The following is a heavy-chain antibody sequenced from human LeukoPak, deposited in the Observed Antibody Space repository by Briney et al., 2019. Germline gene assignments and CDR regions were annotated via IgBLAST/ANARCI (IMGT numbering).Heavy chain of an antibody. D-gene: IGHD6-19*01. Sequence: KSSETLSLTCTVSGGSISSGSYYWSWIRQPAGKGLEWIGRIYTSGSTNYNPSLKSRVTISVDTSKNQFSLKLSSVTAAVTAVYYCARRRSSGWRFSFDYWGQGTLVTVSS. CDR3: ARRRSSGWRFSFDY. V-gene: IGHV4-61*02. CDR1: GGSISSGSYY. J-gene: IGHJ4*02. CDR2: IYTSGST.